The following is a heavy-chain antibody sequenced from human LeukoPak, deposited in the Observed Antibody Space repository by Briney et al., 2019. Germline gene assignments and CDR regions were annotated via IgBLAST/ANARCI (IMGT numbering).Heavy chain of an antibody. J-gene: IGHJ4*02. V-gene: IGHV1-8*01. CDR1: GYTFTSYD. CDR3: ARGYSSGTFDY. Sequence: ASVKVSCKASGYTFTSYDINWVRQATGQGREWMGWMNPNSGNTGYAQKFKGRVPMTRNTSISTAYMELSSLRSEDTAVYYCARGYSSGTFDYWGQGTLVTVSS. CDR2: MNPNSGNT. D-gene: IGHD6-19*01.